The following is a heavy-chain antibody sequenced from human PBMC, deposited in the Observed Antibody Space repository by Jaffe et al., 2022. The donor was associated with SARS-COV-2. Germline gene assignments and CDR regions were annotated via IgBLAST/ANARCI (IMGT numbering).Heavy chain of an antibody. CDR2: INPNSGGT. CDR3: AGDIAAADYYYYYGMDV. V-gene: IGHV1-2*06. Sequence: QVQLVQSGAEVKKPGASVKVSCKASGYTFTGYYMHWVRQAPGQGLEWMGRINPNSGGTNYAQKFQGRVTMTRDTSISTAYMELSRLRSDDTAVYYCAGDIAAADYYYYYGMDVWGQGTTVTVSS. J-gene: IGHJ6*02. D-gene: IGHD6-13*01. CDR1: GYTFTGYY.